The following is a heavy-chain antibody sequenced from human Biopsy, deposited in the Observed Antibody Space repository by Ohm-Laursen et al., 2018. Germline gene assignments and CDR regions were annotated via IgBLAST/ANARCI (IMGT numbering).Heavy chain of an antibody. D-gene: IGHD5-12*01. J-gene: IGHJ4*02. Sequence: SQTLSLTCPVSGGSISDSTYHWGWIRHHPGKGLEWIGNIFYSANTYYNPSLKSRVTISVDTSKNQFSLKLSSVTAADTAVYYCARLGSGDYFPTFFDFWGQGALVTVSS. CDR3: ARLGSGDYFPTFFDF. CDR2: IFYSANT. CDR1: GGSISDSTYH. V-gene: IGHV4-31*03.